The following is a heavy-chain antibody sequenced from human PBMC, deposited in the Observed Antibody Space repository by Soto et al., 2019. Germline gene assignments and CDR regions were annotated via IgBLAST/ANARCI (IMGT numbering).Heavy chain of an antibody. J-gene: IGHJ4*02. V-gene: IGHV4-59*01. Sequence: SETLSLTCTFSCGSIISYYWSWIRQPPGKGLEWIGYIYYSGSTNYNPSLKSRVTISVDTSKNQFSLKLSSVTAADTAVYYCARDGRARYSSSWHEYYFDYWGQGTLVTVSS. CDR2: IYYSGST. CDR1: CGSIISYY. CDR3: ARDGRARYSSSWHEYYFDY. D-gene: IGHD6-13*01.